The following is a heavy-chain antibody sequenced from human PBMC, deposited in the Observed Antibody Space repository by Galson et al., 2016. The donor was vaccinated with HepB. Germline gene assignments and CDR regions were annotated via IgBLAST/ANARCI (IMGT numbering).Heavy chain of an antibody. CDR1: GYTFTSYV. CDR3: ARDLSRYTSSWYTDYFDY. V-gene: IGHV1-18*01. J-gene: IGHJ4*02. CDR2: ISAYNGNT. Sequence: SVKVSCKAFGYTFTSYVIHWVRQAPGQRLEWMGWISAYNGNTNSAQKFQGRVTMTTDTSTSTAYMELRSLRSGDTAVYYCARDLSRYTSSWYTDYFDYWGQGTLVTVSS. D-gene: IGHD6-13*01.